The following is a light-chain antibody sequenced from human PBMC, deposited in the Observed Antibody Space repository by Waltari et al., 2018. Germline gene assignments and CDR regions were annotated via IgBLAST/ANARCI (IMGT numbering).Light chain of an antibody. CDR2: DVS. CDR3: SSYSSVTNVV. Sequence: QSALTQPASVSGSPGQSITISCTGTRSDVGGHPYGSWYQQPPGEAPKLIIYDVSSRPSGVSPRFSASRSGNTASLTISGLRTEDEADYYCSSYSSVTNVVFGGGTKLTVL. CDR1: RSDVGGHPY. V-gene: IGLV2-14*01. J-gene: IGLJ2*01.